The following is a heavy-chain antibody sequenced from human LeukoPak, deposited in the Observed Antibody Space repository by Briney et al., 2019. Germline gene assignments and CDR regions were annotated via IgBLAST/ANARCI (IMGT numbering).Heavy chain of an antibody. CDR3: AKDGEWLLPKYYFDY. D-gene: IGHD3-3*01. CDR1: GFTFSSYG. J-gene: IGHJ4*02. CDR2: ISYDGSNK. V-gene: IGHV3-30*18. Sequence: GGSLRLSCAASGFTFSSYGMHWVRQAPGKGLEWVSDISYDGSNKYYADSVKGRFTISRDNSKNTLYLQMNSLRAEDTAVYYCAKDGEWLLPKYYFDYWGQGTLVTVSS.